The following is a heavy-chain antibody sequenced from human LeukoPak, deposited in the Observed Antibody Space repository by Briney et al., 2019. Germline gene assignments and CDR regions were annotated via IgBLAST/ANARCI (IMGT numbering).Heavy chain of an antibody. Sequence: ASVKVSCKASGYTFTNYAINWVRQAPGQGLEWMGIINPSGGSTGYAQKFQGRVTMTRDMSTSTVYMELSSLRSEDTAVYYCARELLAYCGGDCYSPDYWGQGTLVTVSS. V-gene: IGHV1-46*01. CDR1: GYTFTNYA. J-gene: IGHJ4*02. CDR2: INPSGGST. CDR3: ARELLAYCGGDCYSPDY. D-gene: IGHD2-21*02.